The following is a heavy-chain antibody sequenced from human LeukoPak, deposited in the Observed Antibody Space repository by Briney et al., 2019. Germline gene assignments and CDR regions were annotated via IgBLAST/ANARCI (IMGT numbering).Heavy chain of an antibody. J-gene: IGHJ4*02. CDR3: ARDYVYAFDY. Sequence: GRSLRLSCAASGFSFSSYSINWVRQAPGRGLEWVSYISGDDNAKHYTDSVKGRFTISRDNAKNALYLQMKSLRAEDTAVYVCARDYVYAFDYWGQGTLVTVSS. CDR1: GFSFSSYS. V-gene: IGHV3-48*01. D-gene: IGHD2/OR15-2a*01. CDR2: ISGDDNAK.